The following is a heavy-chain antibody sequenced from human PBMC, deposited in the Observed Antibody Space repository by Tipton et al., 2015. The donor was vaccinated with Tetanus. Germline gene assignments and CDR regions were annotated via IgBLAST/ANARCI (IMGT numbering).Heavy chain of an antibody. CDR3: AGGLVRWYEP. CDR2: VSSSGAS. J-gene: IGHJ5*02. V-gene: IGHV4-61*03. Sequence: GLVKPSETLSLTCTVSGGSLRGGDHYWSWIRQPPGKGLEWLAYVSSSGASNSNYSLKSRITVSRDTSKNHFSLRLTSVTAADTAVYSCAGGLVRWYEPWGRGTLVTVSS. D-gene: IGHD3-10*01. CDR1: GGSLRGGDHY.